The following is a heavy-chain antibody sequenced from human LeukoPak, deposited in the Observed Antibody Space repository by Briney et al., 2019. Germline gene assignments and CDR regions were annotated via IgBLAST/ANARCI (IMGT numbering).Heavy chain of an antibody. CDR2: IIPIFGTA. V-gene: IGHV1-69*06. Sequence: SVKVSCKASGGTFSSYAISWVRQAPGQGLEWMGRIIPIFGTANYAQKFQGRVTITADKSTSTAYMELSSLRSEDTAVYYCAHGSPYYYDSNGYPVSSCDYWGQGTLVTVSS. D-gene: IGHD3-22*01. J-gene: IGHJ4*02. CDR1: GGTFSSYA. CDR3: AHGSPYYYDSNGYPVSSCDY.